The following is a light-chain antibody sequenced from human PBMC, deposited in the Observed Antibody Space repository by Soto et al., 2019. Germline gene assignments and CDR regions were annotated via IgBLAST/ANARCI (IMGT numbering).Light chain of an antibody. CDR1: QGISSY. Sequence: IRMTQSPSSFSASTGDRVTITCRASQGISSYLAWYQQKPGKAPKLLIYAASTLQSGVPSRFSGSGSGTDFTLTISCLQSEDFATYYCQQYYSYPPWTFGQGTKVDIK. V-gene: IGKV1-8*01. CDR2: AAS. CDR3: QQYYSYPPWT. J-gene: IGKJ1*01.